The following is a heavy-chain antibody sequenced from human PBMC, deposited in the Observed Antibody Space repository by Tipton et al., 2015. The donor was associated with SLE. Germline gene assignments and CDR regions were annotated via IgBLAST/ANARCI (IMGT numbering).Heavy chain of an antibody. J-gene: IGHJ3*02. D-gene: IGHD3-9*01. Sequence: LRLSCTVSGGSISSYYWSWIRQPPGKGLEWIGYIHTSGSTNYNPSLKSRVTISVDTSKNQFSLKLSSVTAADTAVYYCARGQGSYYDILTGGAFDIWGQGTMVTVSS. CDR1: GGSISSYY. CDR2: IHTSGST. CDR3: ARGQGSYYDILTGGAFDI. V-gene: IGHV4-4*09.